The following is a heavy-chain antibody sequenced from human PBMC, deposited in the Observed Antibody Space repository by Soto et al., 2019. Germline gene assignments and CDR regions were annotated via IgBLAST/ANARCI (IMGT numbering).Heavy chain of an antibody. CDR1: GGSISSSSYY. Sequence: QLQLQESGPGLVKPSETLSLTCTVSGGSISSSSYYWGWIRQPPGKGLEWIGSIYYSGSTYYNPSLKGRVTISVDTSKNQFSLKLSSVTAADTAVYYCATSWIQLWLTYWGQGTLVTVSS. CDR2: IYYSGST. D-gene: IGHD5-18*01. V-gene: IGHV4-39*01. CDR3: ATSWIQLWLTY. J-gene: IGHJ4*02.